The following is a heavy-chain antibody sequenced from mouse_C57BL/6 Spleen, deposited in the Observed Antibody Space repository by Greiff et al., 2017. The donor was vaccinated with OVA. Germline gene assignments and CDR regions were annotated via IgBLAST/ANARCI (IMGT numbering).Heavy chain of an antibody. CDR2: IYPRSGNT. V-gene: IGHV1-81*01. J-gene: IGHJ2*01. CDR3: ARSGDGGTFDY. Sequence: QVQLKESGAELARPGASVKLSCKASGYTFTSYGISWVKQRTGQGLEWIGEIYPRSGNTYYNEKFKGKATLTADKSSSTAYMELRSLTSEDSAVYFCARSGDGGTFDYWGQGTTLTVSS. D-gene: IGHD3-3*01. CDR1: GYTFTSYG.